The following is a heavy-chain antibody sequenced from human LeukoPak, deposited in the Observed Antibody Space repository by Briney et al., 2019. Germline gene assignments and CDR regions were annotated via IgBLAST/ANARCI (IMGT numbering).Heavy chain of an antibody. Sequence: GGSVRLSCAASGFTFSSYGMSWVRQAPGKGLEWVSAIVTGGASTYYADSVRGRFTISRDNSRNTVYLQMNSLRAEDTAVYYCAKDDRWLQFCCWGQGTLVTVSA. CDR2: IVTGGAST. CDR1: GFTFSSYG. J-gene: IGHJ4*02. D-gene: IGHD5-24*01. CDR3: AKDDRWLQFCC. V-gene: IGHV3-23*01.